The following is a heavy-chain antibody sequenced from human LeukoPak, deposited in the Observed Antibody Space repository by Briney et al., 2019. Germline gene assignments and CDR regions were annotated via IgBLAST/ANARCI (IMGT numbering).Heavy chain of an antibody. CDR1: GYTLTELS. V-gene: IGHV1-24*01. J-gene: IGHJ4*02. Sequence: ASVKVSCKVSGYTLTELSMHWVRQAPGKGLEWMGGFDPEDGETTYAQKFQGRVTMTEDTSTDTAYMELSSLRSEDTAVYYCATPLWFGELFDYWGQGALVTVSS. CDR3: ATPLWFGELFDY. CDR2: FDPEDGET. D-gene: IGHD3-10*01.